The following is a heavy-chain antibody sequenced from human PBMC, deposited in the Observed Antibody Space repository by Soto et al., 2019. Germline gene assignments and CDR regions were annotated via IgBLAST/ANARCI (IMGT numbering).Heavy chain of an antibody. CDR2: IIAYNGNT. V-gene: IGHV1-18*04. CDR3: AKVFAGESSPRTNYYYIDD. D-gene: IGHD3-16*02. CDR1: GYTFTSYG. J-gene: IGHJ6*02. Sequence: ASVKVSCKASGYTFTSYGISWVRQAPGQGLEWMGWIIAYNGNTNYAQKFQGRVTMTADTSTSTAYMELSSLRSDDTAVYYCAKVFAGESSPRTNYYYIDDWGQGTMVTVSS.